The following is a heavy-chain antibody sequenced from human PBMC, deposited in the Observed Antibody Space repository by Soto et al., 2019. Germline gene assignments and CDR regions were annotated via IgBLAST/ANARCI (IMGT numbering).Heavy chain of an antibody. CDR2: ISGSGGST. D-gene: IGHD6-6*01. CDR1: GSTFSSYA. V-gene: IGHV3-23*01. CDR3: ANLFGRSSKRTDY. Sequence: EVQLLESGGGLVQPGGSLRLSCGASGSTFSSYAMSWVRQAPGKGLEWVSAISGSGGSTYYADSVKGRFTISRDNSKNTLYLQMNSLRAEDTAVYYCANLFGRSSKRTDYWGQGTLVTVSS. J-gene: IGHJ4*02.